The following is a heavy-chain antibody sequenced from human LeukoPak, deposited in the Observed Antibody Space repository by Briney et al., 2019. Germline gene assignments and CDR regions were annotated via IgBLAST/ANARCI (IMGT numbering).Heavy chain of an antibody. V-gene: IGHV1-46*01. CDR1: GYTFTSHY. CDR2: INPSGGST. CDR3: ARGIRIYGSGSYSTFDY. D-gene: IGHD3-10*01. Sequence: ASVKVSCKASGYTFTSHYMHWVRQAPGQGLDWMGIINPSGGSTSYAQKFQGRVTMTRDMSTSTVYMELSSLRSEDTAVYYCARGIRIYGSGSYSTFDYWGQGTLVTVSS. J-gene: IGHJ4*02.